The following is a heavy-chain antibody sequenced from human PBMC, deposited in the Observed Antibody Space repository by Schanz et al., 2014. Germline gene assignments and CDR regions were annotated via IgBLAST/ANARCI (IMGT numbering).Heavy chain of an antibody. Sequence: QVQLVQSGAEVKKPGSSVKVSCKASGGTFSSSTLTWVRQAPGQGLEWMGRIIPSSGTTRIAQNFQGRLTVTRDTSTSTVNMELSSLRSEDTAVYYCARGGFFDSTSFDSWGQGTLVTVSS. D-gene: IGHD2-2*01. V-gene: IGHV1-69*08. J-gene: IGHJ4*02. CDR1: GGTFSSST. CDR3: ARGGFFDSTSFDS. CDR2: IIPSSGTT.